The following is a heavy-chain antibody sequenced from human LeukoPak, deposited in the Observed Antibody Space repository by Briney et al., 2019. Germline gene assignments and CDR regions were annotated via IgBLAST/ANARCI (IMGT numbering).Heavy chain of an antibody. V-gene: IGHV4-34*01. CDR1: GGSFSGYY. D-gene: IGHD3-10*01. CDR3: ARSGPTDYYGSGSYYDY. Sequence: SETLSLTCAVYGGSFSGYYWSWIRQPPGKGLEWIGEINHSGSTNYNPSLKSRGTISVDTSKNQFSLKLSSVTAADTAVYYCARSGPTDYYGSGSYYDYWGQGTLVTVSS. J-gene: IGHJ4*02. CDR2: INHSGST.